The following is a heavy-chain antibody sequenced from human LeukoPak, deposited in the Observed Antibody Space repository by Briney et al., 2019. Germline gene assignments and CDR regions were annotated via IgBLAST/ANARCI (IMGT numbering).Heavy chain of an antibody. CDR2: INHSGST. Sequence: SETLSLTCAVYGGSFSGYYWSWIRQPPGKGLEWIGEINHSGSTNYNPSLKSRVTISVDTSKNQFSLKLSSVTAADTAVYYCARHVGYYYGSGSYYNVLRFDPWGQGTLVTVSS. D-gene: IGHD3-10*01. CDR1: GGSFSGYY. V-gene: IGHV4-34*01. J-gene: IGHJ5*02. CDR3: ARHVGYYYGSGSYYNVLRFDP.